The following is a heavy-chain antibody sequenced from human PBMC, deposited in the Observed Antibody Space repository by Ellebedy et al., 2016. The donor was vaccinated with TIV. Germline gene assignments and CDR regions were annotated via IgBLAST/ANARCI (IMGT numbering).Heavy chain of an antibody. D-gene: IGHD2-21*01. CDR2: ISNDGSST. Sequence: GESLKISCAASGFTFSGYWMHWVRQAPGKGLVWVSRISNDGSSTSYADSVKGRFTISRDNAKNTLYRQMNSLRVEDTAAYYCTPWGLGGYWGQGTLVTVAS. V-gene: IGHV3-74*01. J-gene: IGHJ4*02. CDR1: GFTFSGYW. CDR3: TPWGLGGY.